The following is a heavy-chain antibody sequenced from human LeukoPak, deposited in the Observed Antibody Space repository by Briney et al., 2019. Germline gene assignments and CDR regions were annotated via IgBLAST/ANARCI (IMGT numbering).Heavy chain of an antibody. J-gene: IGHJ4*02. CDR1: GGSFSGYY. Sequence: SETLSLTCAVYGGSFSGYYWSWIRQPPGKGLEWIGEINHSGSTNYNPSLKSRVTISVDTSKNQFSLKLSSVTAADTAVYYCARSRGSSWYYFDYWGQGTLVTVSS. CDR2: INHSGST. D-gene: IGHD6-13*01. V-gene: IGHV4-34*01. CDR3: ARSRGSSWYYFDY.